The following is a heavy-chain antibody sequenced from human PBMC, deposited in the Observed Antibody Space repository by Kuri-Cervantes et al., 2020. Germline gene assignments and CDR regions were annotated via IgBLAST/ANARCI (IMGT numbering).Heavy chain of an antibody. CDR1: GFTFSSYG. J-gene: IGHJ4*02. V-gene: IGHV3-30*02. D-gene: IGHD3-22*01. CDR2: IRYDGSNK. CDR3: AREGYHDSSDYYYANYFDY. Sequence: GGSLRLSCAASGFTFSSYGMHWVRQAPGKGLEWVAFIRYDGSNKYYADSVKGRFTISRDNSKNTLYLQMNSLRAEDTAVYYCAREGYHDSSDYYYANYFDYWGQGTLVTVS.